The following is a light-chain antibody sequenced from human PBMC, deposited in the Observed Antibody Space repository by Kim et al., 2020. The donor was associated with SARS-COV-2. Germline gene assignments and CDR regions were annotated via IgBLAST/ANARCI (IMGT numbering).Light chain of an antibody. CDR1: NIGSKS. J-gene: IGLJ2*01. Sequence: SYELTQPPSVSVAPGKTARITCGGNNIGSKSVHWYQQKPGQAPVLVIYYDSDRPSGIPERFSGSNSGNTATLTISRVEAGDEADYYCQVWDSSSDHPVGGGTHLTVL. CDR2: YDS. CDR3: QVWDSSSDHP. V-gene: IGLV3-21*04.